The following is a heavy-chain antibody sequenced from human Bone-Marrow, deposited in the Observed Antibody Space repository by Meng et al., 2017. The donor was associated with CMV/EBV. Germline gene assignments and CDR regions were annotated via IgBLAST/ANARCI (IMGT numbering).Heavy chain of an antibody. CDR3: AKDGTIFGVVITAVD. CDR2: IWYDGSNK. V-gene: IGHV3-33*06. Sequence: GGSLRLSCAASGFTFSSYGMHWVRQAPGKGLEWVAVIWYDGSNKYYADSVKGRFTISRDNSKNTLYLQMNSLRAEDTAVYYCAKDGTIFGVVITAVDWGQGTLVTVSS. CDR1: GFTFSSYG. J-gene: IGHJ4*02. D-gene: IGHD3-3*01.